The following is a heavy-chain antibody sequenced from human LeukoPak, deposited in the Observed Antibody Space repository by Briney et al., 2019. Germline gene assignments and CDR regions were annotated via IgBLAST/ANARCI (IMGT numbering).Heavy chain of an antibody. D-gene: IGHD3-3*01. Sequence: SETLSLTCTVSGGSISSYYWSWIRQPPGKGLEWIGYIYYSGSTNYNPSLKSRVTISVDTSKNQFSLKLSSVTAADTAAYYCARTYYDFWSGYEPRYYYYGMDVWGQGTTVTVSS. CDR3: ARTYYDFWSGYEPRYYYYGMDV. CDR1: GGSISSYY. CDR2: IYYSGST. V-gene: IGHV4-59*01. J-gene: IGHJ6*02.